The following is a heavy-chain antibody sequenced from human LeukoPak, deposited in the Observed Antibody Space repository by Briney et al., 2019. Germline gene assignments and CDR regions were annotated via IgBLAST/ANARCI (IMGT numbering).Heavy chain of an antibody. V-gene: IGHV1-69*01. CDR2: IIPILGTA. D-gene: IGHD2-2*01. CDR1: GGTFSSYA. J-gene: IGHJ4*02. CDR3: ASRYCSSTSCSAGYFDY. Sequence: SVKVSCKASGGTFSSYAISWVRQAPGQGLEWMGGIIPILGTANYAQKFQGRVTITADESTSTAYMELSSLRSEDTAVYYCASRYCSSTSCSAGYFDYWGQGTLVTVSS.